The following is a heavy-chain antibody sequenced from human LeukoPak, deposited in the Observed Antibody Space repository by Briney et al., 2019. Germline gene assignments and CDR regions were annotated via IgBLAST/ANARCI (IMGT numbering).Heavy chain of an antibody. Sequence: GGSLRLSCAASGFTVSSNYMSWVRQAPGKGLEWVSVIYSGGSTNYADSVKSRFTISRDNSKNTLYLQMNSLRAEDTAVYYCASGRLGYCTNGVCYDAFDIWGQGTMVTVSS. CDR2: IYSGGST. CDR3: ASGRLGYCTNGVCYDAFDI. D-gene: IGHD2-8*01. J-gene: IGHJ3*02. CDR1: GFTVSSNY. V-gene: IGHV3-53*01.